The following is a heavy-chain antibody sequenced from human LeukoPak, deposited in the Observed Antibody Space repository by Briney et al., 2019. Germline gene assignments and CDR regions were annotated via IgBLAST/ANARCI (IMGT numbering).Heavy chain of an antibody. V-gene: IGHV3-64D*06. CDR2: ISSNGGST. J-gene: IGHJ4*02. CDR3: VKDLSGDGTDY. Sequence: PGGSLRLSCSASGFTFSSYAMHWVRQAPGKGLEYVSAISSNGGSTYYADSVKGRFTISRDNSKNTLYLQMGSLRAEDTAVYYCVKDLSGDGTDYWGQGTLVTVSS. CDR1: GFTFSSYA. D-gene: IGHD4-17*01.